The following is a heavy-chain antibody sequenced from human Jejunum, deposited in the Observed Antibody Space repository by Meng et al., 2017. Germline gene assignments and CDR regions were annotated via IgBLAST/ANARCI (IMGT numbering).Heavy chain of an antibody. J-gene: IGHJ4*02. CDR1: GYTFSGYY. CDR3: SLFKSVTSAVRSDDFDF. Sequence: ASVKVSCKAYGYTFSGYYMHWVRQAPGQGPEWIGRIDPKGGGTSYAHKFQGRVTITRDTSIATVYMEVTRLTLDDTALYYCSLFKSVTSAVRSDDFDFWGLGTPVTVSS. D-gene: IGHD2-21*02. V-gene: IGHV1-2*06. CDR2: IDPKGGGT.